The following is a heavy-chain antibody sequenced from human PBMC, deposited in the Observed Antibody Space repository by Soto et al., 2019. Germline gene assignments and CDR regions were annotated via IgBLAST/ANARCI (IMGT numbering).Heavy chain of an antibody. V-gene: IGHV3-7*03. CDR2: IKEDGSGK. J-gene: IGHJ6*02. CDR1: GFAFSSSW. CDR3: TRKRFGMDV. Sequence: GGSLRLSCAASGFAFSSSWMSWVRQAPGKGLEWVANIKEDGSGKDYVDPVKGRFTITRDNAKNSLYLQMNNLRAEDTAVYLCTRKRFGMDVWGQGTTVTVYS.